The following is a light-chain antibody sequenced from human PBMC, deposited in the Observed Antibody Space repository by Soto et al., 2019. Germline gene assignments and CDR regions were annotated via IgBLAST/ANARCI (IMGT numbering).Light chain of an antibody. CDR2: GAS. V-gene: IGKV3-11*01. CDR1: QSVSNSY. Sequence: EIVLTQSPATLSLSPGEKAALSCRASQSVSNSYLARYQQKPPQAPRLVXYGASNRATGIPARFSGSGSATDFTPTISGLEPEDFAVYYCQQRTNRPPITFGQGTRLEIK. CDR3: QQRTNRPPIT. J-gene: IGKJ5*01.